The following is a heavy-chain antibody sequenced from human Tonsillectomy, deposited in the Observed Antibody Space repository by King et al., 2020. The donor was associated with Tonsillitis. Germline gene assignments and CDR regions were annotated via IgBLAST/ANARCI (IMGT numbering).Heavy chain of an antibody. CDR3: AAGPYSNXWYVADY. CDR2: INPNSGGT. Sequence: VQLVESXAEVKKPGASVKVSCKASGYTFTGYYIXWVRQAPGQGLEWMGWINPNSGGTNFAQKFQGWVTMTRDTSISTAYMELSRLNSDDTAVFYCAAGPYSNXWYVADYWGXGTLVTVXS. J-gene: IGHJ4*02. CDR1: GYTFTGYY. D-gene: IGHD6-19*01. V-gene: IGHV1-2*04.